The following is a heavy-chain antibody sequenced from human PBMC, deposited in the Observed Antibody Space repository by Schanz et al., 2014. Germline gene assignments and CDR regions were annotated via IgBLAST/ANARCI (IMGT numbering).Heavy chain of an antibody. Sequence: VQLVESGGGVVQPGGSLRLSCAASGFIFSSYSMNWVRQAPGKGLEWVSSISSSSSYIYYADSVKGRFTISRDNAKNSLYLQMNSLRAEDTAVYYCAREQIMAAAGLVDYWGHGTLVTVSS. CDR2: ISSSSSYI. CDR3: AREQIMAAAGLVDY. D-gene: IGHD6-13*01. V-gene: IGHV3-21*04. J-gene: IGHJ4*01. CDR1: GFIFSSYS.